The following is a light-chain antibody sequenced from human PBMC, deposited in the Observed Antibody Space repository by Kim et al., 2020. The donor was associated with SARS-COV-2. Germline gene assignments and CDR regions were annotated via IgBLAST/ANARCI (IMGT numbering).Light chain of an antibody. Sequence: SYELTQPPSVSVSPGQTARITCSGDALPNQYAYWFQQKPGQAPVLVIYEDTERPSGIPERFSGSTSGTTVTLTISGVQAEDEADYYCQSSDNSDTFWVFGGGTQLTVL. CDR3: QSSDNSDTFWV. V-gene: IGLV3-25*03. CDR1: ALPNQY. CDR2: EDT. J-gene: IGLJ3*02.